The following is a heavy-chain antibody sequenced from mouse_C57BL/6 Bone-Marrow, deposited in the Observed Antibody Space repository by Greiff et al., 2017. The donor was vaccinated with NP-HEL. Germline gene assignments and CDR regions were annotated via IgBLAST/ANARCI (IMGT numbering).Heavy chain of an antibody. Sequence: QVQLQQSGAELVRPGASVTLSCKASGYTFTDYEMHWVKQTPVHGLEWIGAIDPETGGTAYNQKFKGKAILTADKASSTAYMELRSLTSEDSAVYYCTRPNWDWYFDVWGTGTTVTVSS. CDR1: GYTFTDYE. D-gene: IGHD4-1*01. CDR2: IDPETGGT. J-gene: IGHJ1*03. CDR3: TRPNWDWYFDV. V-gene: IGHV1-15*01.